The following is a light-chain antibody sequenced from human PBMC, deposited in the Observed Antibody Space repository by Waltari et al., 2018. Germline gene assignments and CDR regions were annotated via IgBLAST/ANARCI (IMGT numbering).Light chain of an antibody. V-gene: IGLV2-23*02. J-gene: IGLJ3*02. CDR3: CSYTGTTTPRL. CDR1: SSGVGSYNL. CDR2: EVN. Sequence: QSALTQPASVSGSPGPSHTLSCTGTSSGVGSYNLVSLYQQHPGKAPKLIRYEVNKRPSGVFDRCSGAKSGDTASLRSSGLQAEDEADYYCCSYTGTTTPRLFGGGTKLTVL.